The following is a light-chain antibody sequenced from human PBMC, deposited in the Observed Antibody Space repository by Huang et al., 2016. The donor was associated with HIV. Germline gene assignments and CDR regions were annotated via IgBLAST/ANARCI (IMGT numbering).Light chain of an antibody. J-gene: IGKJ1*01. Sequence: DIQMTQSSATLSASVGDRVTITCRASQSVGTWVAWYQQKAGKAPNLLIYEASTLETGVPARFSGGGSGTEFTLTINSLQPDDFATYYCQHYNSFPWTFGQGTKVEV. CDR3: QHYNSFPWT. V-gene: IGKV1-5*03. CDR2: EAS. CDR1: QSVGTW.